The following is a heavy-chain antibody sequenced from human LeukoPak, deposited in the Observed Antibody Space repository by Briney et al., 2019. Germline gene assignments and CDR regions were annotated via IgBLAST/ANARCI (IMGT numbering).Heavy chain of an antibody. D-gene: IGHD6-19*01. J-gene: IGHJ4*02. V-gene: IGHV3-48*01. CDR1: GFTFSSYN. Sequence: GGSLRLSCAASGFTFSSYNMNWVRQAPGKGLEWVSYISSSSSIMYYADSVKGRFTISRDNSKNTLYLQMNSLRAEDTAVYYCARAGVAGSSRGVGLPYDYWGQGTLVTVSS. CDR2: ISSSSSIM. CDR3: ARAGVAGSSRGVGLPYDY.